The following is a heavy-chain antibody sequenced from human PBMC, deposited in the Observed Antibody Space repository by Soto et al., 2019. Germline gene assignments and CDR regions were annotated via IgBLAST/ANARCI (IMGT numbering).Heavy chain of an antibody. D-gene: IGHD1-1*01. J-gene: IGHJ4*02. CDR2: ISAHNGNT. CDR3: ARVRYGDY. CDR1: GYAFTTYG. V-gene: IGHV1-18*01. Sequence: QVHLVQSGAEVKKPGASVKVSCKGSGYAFTTYGITWVRQAPGQGLEWMGWISAHNGNTNYAQKLQGRVTVTRDTSTSTAYMELRSLSSDDTAVDYCARVRYGDYWGQGALVTVSS.